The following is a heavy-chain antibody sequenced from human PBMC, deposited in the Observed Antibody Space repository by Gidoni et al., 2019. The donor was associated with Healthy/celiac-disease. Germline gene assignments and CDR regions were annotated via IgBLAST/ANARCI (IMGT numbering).Heavy chain of an antibody. Sequence: EVQLVESGGGLVQPGGSLRLSCAASGFTVSSNYMSWVRQAPGKGLEWVSVIYSGGSTYYADSVKGRFTISRDNSKNTLYLQMNSLRAEDTAVYYCARLLVGATGDYWGQGTLVTVSS. CDR2: IYSGGST. J-gene: IGHJ4*02. CDR3: ARLLVGATGDY. CDR1: GFTVSSNY. D-gene: IGHD1-26*01. V-gene: IGHV3-66*01.